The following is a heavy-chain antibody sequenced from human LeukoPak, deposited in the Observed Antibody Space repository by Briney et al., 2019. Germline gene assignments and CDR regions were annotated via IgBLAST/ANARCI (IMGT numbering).Heavy chain of an antibody. Sequence: GGSLRLSCAASGLSFSSFAMSWVRQGPARGLEWVSSIRGNGETFYADSVKGRFTISRDNSKNTLSLQMNSLTAEDTATYYCTRRGSVASWNPDDYWGQGIMVTVSS. J-gene: IGHJ4*02. V-gene: IGHV3-23*01. CDR1: GLSFSSFA. D-gene: IGHD3-16*01. CDR3: TRRGSVASWNPDDY. CDR2: IRGNGET.